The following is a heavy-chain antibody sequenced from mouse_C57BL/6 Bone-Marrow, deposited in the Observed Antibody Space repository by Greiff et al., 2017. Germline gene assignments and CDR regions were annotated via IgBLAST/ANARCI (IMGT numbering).Heavy chain of an antibody. CDR1: GYTFTSYW. V-gene: IGHV1-74*01. CDR3: AIGKARRYYAMDD. Sequence: QVQLKQPGAELVKPGASVKVSCKASGYTFTSYWMHWVKQRPGQGLEWIGRIHPSDSDTNYNQKFKGKATLTVDKSSSTAYMPLSILTSADSAVYDGAIGKARRYYAMDDWGQGTSVTVSS. CDR2: IHPSDSDT. J-gene: IGHJ4*01.